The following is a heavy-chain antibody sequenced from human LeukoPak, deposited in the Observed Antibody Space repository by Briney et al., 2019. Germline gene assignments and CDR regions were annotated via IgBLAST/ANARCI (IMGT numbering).Heavy chain of an antibody. V-gene: IGHV4-59*01. CDR2: IYSSGST. Sequence: PSETLSLTCTVSGGSISSYYWSWIRQPPGKGLEWIGYIYSSGSTNYNPSLKSRVTMSVDTSRNQFSLNLSSVTAADTAVYYCGRRKYGDYGHYFDYWGQGILVTVSS. CDR3: GRRKYGDYGHYFDY. D-gene: IGHD4-17*01. CDR1: GGSISSYY. J-gene: IGHJ4*02.